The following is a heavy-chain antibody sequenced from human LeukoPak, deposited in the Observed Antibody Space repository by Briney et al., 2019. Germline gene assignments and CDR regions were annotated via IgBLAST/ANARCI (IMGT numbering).Heavy chain of an antibody. CDR3: AKNSGAGFYFYMDV. CDR1: GFGFSDSY. J-gene: IGHJ6*03. Sequence: PGGSLRLSCVISGFGFSDSYMTWIRQTPGKGLEWLAYISGSGSDIYYADSVKGRFTISRDNAKNSLYLQMNSLRAEDTALYHCAKNSGAGFYFYMDVWGKGTTVTISS. V-gene: IGHV3-11*01. CDR2: ISGSGSDI. D-gene: IGHD3-10*01.